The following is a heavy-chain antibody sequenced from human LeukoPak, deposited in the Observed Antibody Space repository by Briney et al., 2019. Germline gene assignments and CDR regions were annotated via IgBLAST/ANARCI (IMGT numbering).Heavy chain of an antibody. J-gene: IGHJ4*02. Sequence: GGSLRLSCAASGFTFSSYAMSWVRQAPGKGLEWVSVISGSSASTYYADSVKGRFTISRDNSKNTLYLQMNSLRAEDTAVYFCAKLDYYDTHWGQGTLVTVSS. CDR1: GFTFSSYA. V-gene: IGHV3-23*01. D-gene: IGHD3-22*01. CDR3: AKLDYYDTH. CDR2: ISGSSAST.